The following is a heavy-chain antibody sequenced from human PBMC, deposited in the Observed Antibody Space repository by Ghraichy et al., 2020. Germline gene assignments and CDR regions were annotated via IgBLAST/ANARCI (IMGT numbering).Heavy chain of an antibody. CDR1: GGTISSNA. V-gene: IGHV1-69*06. CDR3: TRGLPGGYDSEKDWFDP. CDR2: IIPMFDTA. Sequence: SVKVSCKAAGGTISSNAITWVRQAPGQVLEWMGGIIPMFDTANYAQKFQGRLTITADKSTSTAYMELSSLRSDDTAVYFCTRGLPGGYDSEKDWFDPWGQGTMVTVSS. J-gene: IGHJ5*02. D-gene: IGHD5-12*01.